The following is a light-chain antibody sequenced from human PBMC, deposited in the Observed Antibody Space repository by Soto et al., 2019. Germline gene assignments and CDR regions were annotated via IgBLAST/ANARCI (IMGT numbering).Light chain of an antibody. V-gene: IGKV1-5*03. Sequence: DIQMTQSPSTLSASVGDIVTITCRASQSISTWLAWYQQKPGKAPKLLIYTASNLEGGVPSRFSGSGSGTEFTLTISRLQPDDFATYYCQRYNSAWTFGQGTRGDIK. J-gene: IGKJ1*01. CDR1: QSISTW. CDR2: TAS. CDR3: QRYNSAWT.